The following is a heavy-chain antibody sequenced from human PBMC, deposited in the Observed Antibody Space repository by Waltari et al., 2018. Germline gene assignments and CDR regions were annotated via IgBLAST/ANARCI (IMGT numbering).Heavy chain of an antibody. CDR2: SNESGYT. D-gene: IGHD2-21*01. Sequence: QVQLQQRGAGLLRPSETLSLTCAVDSGSLSGGWWSWIRKPPGKGLEWIGESNESGYTYYKPSLRSRAAISVDTSRNQFSLKLSFVTAADTGVYYCARHRHPGNSFDMWGQGTVTVSS. J-gene: IGHJ3*02. V-gene: IGHV4-34*01. CDR3: ARHRHPGNSFDM. CDR1: SGSLSGGW.